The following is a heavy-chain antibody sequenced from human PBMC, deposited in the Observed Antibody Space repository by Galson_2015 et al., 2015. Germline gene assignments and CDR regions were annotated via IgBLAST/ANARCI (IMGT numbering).Heavy chain of an antibody. CDR1: GFTFSSYR. J-gene: IGHJ3*02. CDR2: ISSSSSYI. Sequence: SLRLSCAASGFTFSSYRMNWVRQAPGKGLEWVSSISSSSSYIYYADSVKGRFTISRDNAKNSLYLQMNSLRAEDTAVYYCAKEYDFWSGYYTLGAFDIWGQGTMVTVSS. D-gene: IGHD3-3*01. CDR3: AKEYDFWSGYYTLGAFDI. V-gene: IGHV3-21*04.